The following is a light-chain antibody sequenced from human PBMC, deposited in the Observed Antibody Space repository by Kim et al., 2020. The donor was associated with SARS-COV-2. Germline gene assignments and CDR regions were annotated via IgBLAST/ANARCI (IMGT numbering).Light chain of an antibody. J-gene: IGKJ2*01. CDR3: QHYGTAPYT. CDR2: GAH. Sequence: LSPGERAPPLREGRQRLHHSPIPGYQQTPGQSPRLLIYGAHSRAPCIPDRFSGSGSGTVFTLTIRRLEPEDFAVYLCQHYGTAPYTLGRGTKLE. CDR1: QRLHHSP. V-gene: IGKV3-20*01.